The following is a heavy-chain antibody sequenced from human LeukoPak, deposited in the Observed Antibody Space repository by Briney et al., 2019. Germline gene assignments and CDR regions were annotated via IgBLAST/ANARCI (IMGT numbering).Heavy chain of an antibody. CDR3: ARRPMDDYSNYSIFDY. CDR2: ISHSGST. V-gene: IGHV4-38-2*01. D-gene: IGHD4-11*01. Sequence: SETLSLTCSVSGNSISSGYYWGWIRQPPGKGLKWIGSISHSGSTYYNPSLKSRVTISVDTSRNQFSLKLSSVTAADTAVYYCARRPMDDYSNYSIFDYWGQGTLVTVSS. J-gene: IGHJ4*02. CDR1: GNSISSGYY.